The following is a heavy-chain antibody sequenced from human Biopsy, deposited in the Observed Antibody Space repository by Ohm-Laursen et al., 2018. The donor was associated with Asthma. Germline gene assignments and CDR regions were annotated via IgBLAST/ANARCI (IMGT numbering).Heavy chain of an antibody. CDR3: ARAGQCSSTSCYNPGWFDP. V-gene: IGHV4-34*01. CDR1: GFTFGDYC. CDR2: INHSGST. D-gene: IGHD2-2*01. J-gene: IGHJ5*02. Sequence: LRLSCAASGFTFGDYCMSWTRQPPGKGLEWIGEINHSGSTNYNPSLKSRVTISVDTSKNQFSLKLSSVTAADTAVYYCARAGQCSSTSCYNPGWFDPWGQGTLVTVSS.